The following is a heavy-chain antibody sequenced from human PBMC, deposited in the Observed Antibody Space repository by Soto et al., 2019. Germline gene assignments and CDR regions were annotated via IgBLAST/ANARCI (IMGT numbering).Heavy chain of an antibody. CDR1: GGSIISTFYY. D-gene: IGHD4-17*01. CDR3: ARRPDFRDHGWFDP. V-gene: IGHV4-39*01. Sequence: LSLTCTVSGGSIISTFYYWGWLRRPPGRGLEWIANIHYSGETHYSPSLKSRVAISVDTSKSQFSLTLNSVTAADTAVYYCARRPDFRDHGWFDPWGQGILVTVSS. CDR2: IHYSGET. J-gene: IGHJ5*02.